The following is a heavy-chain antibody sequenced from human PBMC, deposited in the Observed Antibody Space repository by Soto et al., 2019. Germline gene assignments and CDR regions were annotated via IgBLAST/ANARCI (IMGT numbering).Heavy chain of an antibody. CDR2: VYYSGTT. V-gene: IGHV4-61*01. CDR3: ARTTAVPNTLRSRYFFDY. D-gene: IGHD4-17*01. Sequence: SETLSLTCSVSGGSVSNKTYYWSRIRQPPGKRLEWIGYVYYSGTTNYNPPLKSRVTIPVDLSKNQFSLRLSSVTTADTALYYCARTTAVPNTLRSRYFFDYWGQGTLVTVSS. J-gene: IGHJ4*02. CDR1: GGSVSNKTYY.